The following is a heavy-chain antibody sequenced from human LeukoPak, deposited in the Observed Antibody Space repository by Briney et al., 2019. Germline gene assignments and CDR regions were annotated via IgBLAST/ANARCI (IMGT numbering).Heavy chain of an antibody. V-gene: IGHV1-18*01. CDR3: ASYGSCYSDYYYYYGMDV. Sequence: GASVKVSCKASGYTFTSYGISWVRQATGQGLEWMGSISAYNGNTNYAQKLQGRVTMTTDTSTSTAYMELRSLRSDDTAVYYCASYGSCYSDYYYYYGMDVWGQGTTVTVSS. J-gene: IGHJ6*02. CDR1: GYTFTSYG. CDR2: ISAYNGNT. D-gene: IGHD2-15*01.